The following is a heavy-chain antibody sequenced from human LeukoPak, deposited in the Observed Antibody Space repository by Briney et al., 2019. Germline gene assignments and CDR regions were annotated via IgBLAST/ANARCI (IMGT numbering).Heavy chain of an antibody. CDR1: GGTFSSYA. CDR2: IIPIFGTA. J-gene: IGHJ4*02. CDR3: ARDNRYSYGLGPPTSVFDY. D-gene: IGHD5-18*01. Sequence: SVKVSCKASGGTFSSYAISWARQAPGQGLEWMGGIIPIFGTANYAQKFQGRVTITADESTSTAYMELSSLRSEDTAVYYCARDNRYSYGLGPPTSVFDYWGQGTLVTVSS. V-gene: IGHV1-69*13.